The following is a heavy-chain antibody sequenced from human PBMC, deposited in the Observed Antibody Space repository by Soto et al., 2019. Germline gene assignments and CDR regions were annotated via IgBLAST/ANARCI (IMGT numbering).Heavy chain of an antibody. J-gene: IGHJ6*02. CDR1: GFSFNEAW. CDR3: TTGSVEGI. V-gene: IGHV3-15*07. D-gene: IGHD2-15*01. CDR2: IKTSAGGGAT. Sequence: EVQLVESAGGLVKPGGSLRLSCVASGFSFNEAWMNWVRQAPGQGLEWVGRIKTSAGGGATNYAAPVQGRFTISRDASKNTLYLHMHSLRTEDTAIYYCTTGSVEGIWGQGTTVIVSS.